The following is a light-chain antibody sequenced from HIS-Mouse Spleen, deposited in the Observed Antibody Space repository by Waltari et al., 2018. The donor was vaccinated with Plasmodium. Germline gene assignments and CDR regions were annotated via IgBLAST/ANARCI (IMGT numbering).Light chain of an antibody. CDR3: YSTDSSGNHRV. J-gene: IGLJ3*02. V-gene: IGLV3-10*01. Sequence: SYELTQPPSVSVSPGQTARITCSGDALPKKYAYWYQQKSGPAPVLVIYGDSKRPAGSPERFAGSSSGTMATLTISGAQVEDEADYYCYSTDSSGNHRVFGGGTKLTVL. CDR1: ALPKKY. CDR2: GDS.